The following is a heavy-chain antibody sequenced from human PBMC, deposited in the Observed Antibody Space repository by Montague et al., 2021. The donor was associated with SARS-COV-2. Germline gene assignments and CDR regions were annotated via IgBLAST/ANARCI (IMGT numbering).Heavy chain of an antibody. J-gene: IGHJ4*02. CDR3: ARASASSDY. Sequence: NDYAVSVKSRITINPDTSKNQISLQLNSVTPEDTAVYYCARASASSDYWGQGPLVTVPS. V-gene: IGHV6-1*01. CDR2: N. D-gene: IGHD1-26*01.